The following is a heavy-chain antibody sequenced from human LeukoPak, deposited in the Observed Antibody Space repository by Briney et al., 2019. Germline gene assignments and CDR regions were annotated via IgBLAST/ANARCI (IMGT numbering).Heavy chain of an antibody. Sequence: GGSLRLSCAASGFTFTTYWMNWVRQAPGKGLEWVSRINSVGSSTTYAASVKGRFTISRDNAKNTLYLQMNSLRAEDMAVYYCARDRSRWSIAPDADVWGQGTTVTVSS. CDR3: ARDRSRWSIAPDADV. D-gene: IGHD2-15*01. V-gene: IGHV3-74*01. J-gene: IGHJ6*02. CDR2: INSVGSST. CDR1: GFTFTTYW.